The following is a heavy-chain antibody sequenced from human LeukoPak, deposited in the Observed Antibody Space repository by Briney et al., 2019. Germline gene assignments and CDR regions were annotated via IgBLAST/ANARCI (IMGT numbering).Heavy chain of an antibody. V-gene: IGHV3-48*04. CDR3: ARDFDYGDYIDF. Sequence: GGSLRLSCVASGFTFSTYTFNWVRQAPGKGLEWLSYISSGGLTIFYADSVKGRFTISRDNTKNAIYLDMTNLRAEDTAGYYCARDFDYGDYIDFWGQGTLVAVSS. CDR2: ISSGGLTI. D-gene: IGHD4/OR15-4a*01. J-gene: IGHJ4*02. CDR1: GFTFSTYT.